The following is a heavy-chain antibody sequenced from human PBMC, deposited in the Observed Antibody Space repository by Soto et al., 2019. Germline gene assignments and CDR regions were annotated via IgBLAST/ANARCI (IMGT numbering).Heavy chain of an antibody. J-gene: IGHJ5*02. V-gene: IGHV1-8*01. CDR2: MTPNSGNT. CDR3: ARNPYGSGLFDP. D-gene: IGHD6-19*01. CDR1: GYNFIDYD. Sequence: QVHLVQSGAEVKKPGASVQVSCKASGYNFIDYDINWVRQSTGQGLEWMGWMTPNSGNTGYAQKFQGRVTLTRDTSIGAAYMELSSLKSEDTAVYYCARNPYGSGLFDPWGQGTLVTVSS.